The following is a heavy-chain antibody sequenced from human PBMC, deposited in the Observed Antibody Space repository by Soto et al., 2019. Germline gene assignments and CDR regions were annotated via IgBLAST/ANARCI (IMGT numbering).Heavy chain of an antibody. CDR3: ARHEGNGNVWPLDY. D-gene: IGHD2-8*01. CDR2: IHYSGST. Sequence: SETLSLTCTVSGDSIGTTHSYWAWIRQSPGKGLEWIGNIHYSGSTYYMPSLRSRVTLSVDTSKNQFSLRLTSVTAEDTAVYYCARHEGNGNVWPLDYWGQGILVT. V-gene: IGHV4-39*01. CDR1: GDSIGTTHSY. J-gene: IGHJ4*02.